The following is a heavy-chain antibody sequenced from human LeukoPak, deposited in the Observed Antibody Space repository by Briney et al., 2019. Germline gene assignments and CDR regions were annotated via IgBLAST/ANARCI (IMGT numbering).Heavy chain of an antibody. D-gene: IGHD3-3*01. Sequence: SETLSLTCTVSGGSISSGDYYWSWIRQPPGKGLEWIGYIYYSGSTYYNPSLKSRVTISVDTSKNQLSLKLSSVTAADTAVYYCASGHYDFWSGYLFDYWGQGTLVTVSS. CDR2: IYYSGST. CDR3: ASGHYDFWSGYLFDY. V-gene: IGHV4-30-4*08. J-gene: IGHJ4*02. CDR1: GGSISSGDYY.